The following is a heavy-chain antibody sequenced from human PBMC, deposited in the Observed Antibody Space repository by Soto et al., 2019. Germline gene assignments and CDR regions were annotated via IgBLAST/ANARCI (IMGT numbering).Heavy chain of an antibody. CDR3: ARRGIGTTVQSRKDY. CDR1: GGSISSSSYY. Sequence: SETLSLTCTVSGGSISSSSYYWGWIRQPPGKGLEWIGSIYYSGSTYYNPSLKSRVTISVDTSKNKFSLKLSSVTAADMALFYFARRGIGTTVQSRKDYWGQGTLVTVSS. V-gene: IGHV4-39*01. CDR2: IYYSGST. D-gene: IGHD4-17*01. J-gene: IGHJ4*02.